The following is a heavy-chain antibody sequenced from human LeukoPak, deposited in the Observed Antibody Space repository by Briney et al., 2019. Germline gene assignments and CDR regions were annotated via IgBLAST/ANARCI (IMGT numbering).Heavy chain of an antibody. V-gene: IGHV3-30-3*01. J-gene: IGHJ3*02. CDR1: GFTFSSYA. Sequence: GGSLRLSCAASGFTFSSYAMHWVRQAPGKGLEWVAVISYDGSNKYYADSVKGRFTISRDNSKNTLYLQMNSLRAEDTAVYYYARASGYDAFDIWGQGTMVTVSS. D-gene: IGHD5-12*01. CDR2: ISYDGSNK. CDR3: ARASGYDAFDI.